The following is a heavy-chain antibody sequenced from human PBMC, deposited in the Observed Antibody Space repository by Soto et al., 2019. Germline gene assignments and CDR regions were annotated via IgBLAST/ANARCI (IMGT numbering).Heavy chain of an antibody. CDR2: IYSSGNN. D-gene: IGHD3-22*01. CDR3: AGQSYESRGYDYAY. Sequence: QLLLQESGPGLVKPSSTLSLTCTVSGGSSSSTSYYWGWIRQHPGKGLEWIGSIYSSGNNYYNPALRSKVTISVDTSKSHLSLKLSSVTAADTAVYYCAGQSYESRGYDYAYWGQGTMVTVSS. J-gene: IGHJ4*02. CDR1: GGSSSSTSYY. V-gene: IGHV4-39*01.